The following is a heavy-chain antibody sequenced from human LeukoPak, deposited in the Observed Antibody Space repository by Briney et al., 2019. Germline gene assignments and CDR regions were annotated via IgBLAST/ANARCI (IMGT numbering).Heavy chain of an antibody. CDR1: GSTFSSYG. D-gene: IGHD7-27*01. Sequence: PGGSLRLSCAASGSTFSSYGMHWVRQAPGKGLEWVAVIWYDGSNKYYADSVKGRFTISRDNSKNMLYLQMNSLRAEDTAVYYCAKDGGLWVSAHWGDSWGRGTLVTVSS. J-gene: IGHJ4*02. CDR2: IWYDGSNK. V-gene: IGHV3-33*06. CDR3: AKDGGLWVSAHWGDS.